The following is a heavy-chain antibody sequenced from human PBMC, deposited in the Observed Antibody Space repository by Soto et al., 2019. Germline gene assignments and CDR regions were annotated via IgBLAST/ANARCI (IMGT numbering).Heavy chain of an antibody. V-gene: IGHV3-30*18. Sequence: QVQLVESGGGVVQPGKSLRLSCAASGFIFSNYGMHWVRQAPGKGLEWVAGISYDGNNMYYADSVKGRFTISRDNSKIMLYLQMNLLRAEDTAFYYCAKDPSTTSTWYLPPDYWGQGTLVTVSS. D-gene: IGHD6-13*01. J-gene: IGHJ4*02. CDR2: ISYDGNNM. CDR3: AKDPSTTSTWYLPPDY. CDR1: GFIFSNYG.